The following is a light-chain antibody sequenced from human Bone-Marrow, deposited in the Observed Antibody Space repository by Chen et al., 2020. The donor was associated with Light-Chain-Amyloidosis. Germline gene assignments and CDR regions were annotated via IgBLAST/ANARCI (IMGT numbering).Light chain of an antibody. J-gene: IGLJ2*01. V-gene: IGLV2-11*01. CDR1: SSDVGSYDY. CDR2: NVN. CDR3: QSADSSCTYEVI. Sequence: QSALIQPPSVSGSPGQSVTISYTGTSSDVGSYDYVSWYQQHPGTVPKPMIYNVNTQPSGVPDRFSGSKSGNTASMTISGVQAEDEADYHCQSADSSCTYEVIFGGGTKLTVL.